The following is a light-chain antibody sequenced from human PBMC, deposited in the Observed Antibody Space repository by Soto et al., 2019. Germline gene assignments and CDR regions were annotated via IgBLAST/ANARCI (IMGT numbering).Light chain of an antibody. Sequence: EIVRTRAPSTLSLAPGERASLSCRSSQSFSSSYLSWYQQKPGQAPRLLIYGASTRATGIPARFSGSGSGTDFTLTISSLQPEDFAVYYCQQDYNLPITFGQGTRLEIK. V-gene: IGKV3D-7*01. CDR2: GAS. J-gene: IGKJ5*01. CDR1: QSFSSSY. CDR3: QQDYNLPIT.